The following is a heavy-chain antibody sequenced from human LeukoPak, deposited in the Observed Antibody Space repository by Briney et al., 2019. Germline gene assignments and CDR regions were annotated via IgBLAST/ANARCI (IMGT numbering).Heavy chain of an antibody. CDR2: TSSSSSYI. V-gene: IGHV3-21*01. CDR3: ARSGSYGYVGYYYYMDV. D-gene: IGHD5-18*01. Sequence: PGRSLRLSCAASGFTFSSYSMNWVRQAPGKGLEWVSSTSSSSSYIYYADSVKGRFTISRDNAKNSLYLQMNSLRAEDTAVYYCARSGSYGYVGYYYYMDVWGKGTTVTVSS. CDR1: GFTFSSYS. J-gene: IGHJ6*03.